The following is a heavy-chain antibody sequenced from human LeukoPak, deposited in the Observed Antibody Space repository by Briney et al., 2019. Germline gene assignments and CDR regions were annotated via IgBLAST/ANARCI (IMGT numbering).Heavy chain of an antibody. CDR1: GFTFSSYA. CDR3: AKEIGEPFYYFDY. J-gene: IGHJ4*02. V-gene: IGHV3-30-3*01. D-gene: IGHD1-14*01. Sequence: GGSLRLSCAASGFTFSSYAMHWVRQAPGKGLEWVAVISYDGSNKYYADSVKGRFTISRDNSKNTLYLQMNSLRAEDTAVYYCAKEIGEPFYYFDYWGQGTLVTVSS. CDR2: ISYDGSNK.